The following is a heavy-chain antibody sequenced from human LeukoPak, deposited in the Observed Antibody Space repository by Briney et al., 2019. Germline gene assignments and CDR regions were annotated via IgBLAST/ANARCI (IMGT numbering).Heavy chain of an antibody. CDR3: ARERLEQGIDY. J-gene: IGHJ4*02. V-gene: IGHV3-21*01. CDR2: ISSSSSYI. D-gene: IGHD3-3*01. CDR1: GFTFSTYA. Sequence: GGSLRLSCAASGFTFSTYAMSWVRQAPGKGLEWVSSISSSSSYIYYADSVKGRFTISRDNAKNSLYLQMNSLRAEDTAVYYCARERLEQGIDYWGQGTLVTVSS.